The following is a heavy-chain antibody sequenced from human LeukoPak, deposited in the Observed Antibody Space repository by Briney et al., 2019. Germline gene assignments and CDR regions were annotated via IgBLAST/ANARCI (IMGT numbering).Heavy chain of an antibody. CDR1: GFTFSSYA. CDR2: ISYDGSNK. J-gene: IGHJ4*02. D-gene: IGHD1-26*01. Sequence: GGSLRLSCAASGFTFSSYAMHWVRQAPGKGLEWVAVISYDGSNKYYADSVKGRFTISRDNSKNTLYLQMNSLRAEDTAVYYCASFRYSGSPTGFDYWGQGTLVTVSS. V-gene: IGHV3-30-3*01. CDR3: ASFRYSGSPTGFDY.